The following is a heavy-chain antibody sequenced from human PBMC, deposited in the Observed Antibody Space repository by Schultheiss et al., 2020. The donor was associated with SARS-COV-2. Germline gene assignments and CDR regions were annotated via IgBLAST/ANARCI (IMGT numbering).Heavy chain of an antibody. CDR1: GYTFTSYG. J-gene: IGHJ6*02. CDR3: ARDGKVAGTDPYYYYGMDV. CDR2: ISAYNGNT. D-gene: IGHD6-19*01. V-gene: IGHV1-18*01. Sequence: ASVKVSCKASGYTFTSYGISWVRQAPGQGLEWMGWISAYNGNTNYAQKLQGRVTMTTDTSTSTAYMELRSLRSDDTAVYYCARDGKVAGTDPYYYYGMDVWGQVTTVTVSS.